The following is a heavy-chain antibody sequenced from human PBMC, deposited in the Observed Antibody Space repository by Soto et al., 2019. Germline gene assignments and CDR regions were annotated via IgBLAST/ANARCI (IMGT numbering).Heavy chain of an antibody. D-gene: IGHD3-16*01. J-gene: IGHJ4*02. V-gene: IGHV1-58*01. Sequence: SVKVSCKASGFTFTSSAVQWVRQARGQRLEWIGWIDVGSGNTNYAQKFQDRVTITRDTSASTAYMELSSLRSEDTAVYYCARGEFLSYDDYWGQGTLVTVSS. CDR1: GFTFTSSA. CDR3: ARGEFLSYDDY. CDR2: IDVGSGNT.